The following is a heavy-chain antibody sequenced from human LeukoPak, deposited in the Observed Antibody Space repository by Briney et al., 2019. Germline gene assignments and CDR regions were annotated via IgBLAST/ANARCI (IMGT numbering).Heavy chain of an antibody. V-gene: IGHV4-31*03. D-gene: IGHD6-6*01. J-gene: IGHJ5*02. CDR1: GDSISSRTYY. CDR2: IWNSGST. CDR3: ARDGSSTFPNWFDP. Sequence: SQTLSLTCSVSGDSISSRTYYWTWIRQHPEKGLEWIGYIWNSGSTNYNPSLKSRVTISVDTSKNQFSLKLTSMTAADTAVYYCARDGSSTFPNWFDPWGQGILVIVSS.